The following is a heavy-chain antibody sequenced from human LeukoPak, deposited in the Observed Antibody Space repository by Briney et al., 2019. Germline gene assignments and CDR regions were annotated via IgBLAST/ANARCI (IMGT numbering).Heavy chain of an antibody. D-gene: IGHD3-9*01. CDR2: IYSSGKT. CDR1: GASINNYY. Sequence: PSETLSLTCTVSGASINNYYWTWIRQPAGKGLEWIGRIYSSGKTNYNPSLKSRVTMSVDTSNNQLSLMMTSVTAADTAVFYCARTPQGDNYFYYWGQGHLVTVSS. V-gene: IGHV4-4*07. J-gene: IGHJ4*02. CDR3: ARTPQGDNYFYY.